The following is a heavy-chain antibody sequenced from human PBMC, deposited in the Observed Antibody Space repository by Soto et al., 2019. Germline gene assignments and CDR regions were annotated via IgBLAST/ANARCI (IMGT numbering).Heavy chain of an antibody. V-gene: IGHV4-34*01. Sequence: QVQLQQWGAGLLKPSETLSLTCAVYGGSFSGYYWNWIRQPPGKGLEWIGEINHSGSTNYNPSLKSRVTLSVDTSKNQFALKLSSVTAADTALYDCARGGETARCGDVWGKGTTVTVSS. CDR1: GGSFSGYY. CDR3: ARGGETARCGDV. D-gene: IGHD5-18*01. CDR2: INHSGST. J-gene: IGHJ6*04.